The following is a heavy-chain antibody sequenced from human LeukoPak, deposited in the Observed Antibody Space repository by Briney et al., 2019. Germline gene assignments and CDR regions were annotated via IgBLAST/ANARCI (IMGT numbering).Heavy chain of an antibody. V-gene: IGHV6-1*01. D-gene: IGHD2-2*01. J-gene: IGHJ4*02. CDR3: ARDSSAMFDY. CDR2: TYYRSKWYN. Sequence: SQTLSLTCAISGDSVSSNSAAWHWIRRSPSRGLEWVGRTYYRSKWYNDYAISMKGRITINPDTSKNQFSLQMNSVTPEDTAVYYCARDSSAMFDYWGQGTLVAVSS. CDR1: GDSVSSNSAA.